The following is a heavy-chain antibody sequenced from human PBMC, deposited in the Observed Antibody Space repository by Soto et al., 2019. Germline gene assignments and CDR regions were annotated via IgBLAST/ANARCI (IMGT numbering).Heavy chain of an antibody. CDR1: GALISGYY. CDR3: ARESTVAGTDNWFDS. CDR2: IYTSGST. D-gene: IGHD6-13*01. J-gene: IGHJ5*01. V-gene: IGHV4-4*07. Sequence: SETLFLTCTVSGALISGYYWSWIRQPAGKGLEWIGRIYTSGSTKYSPSLKSRATMSVDTSKKQFSLKLNSVTAADTAVYYCARESTVAGTDNWFDSWGQGTLVTVSS.